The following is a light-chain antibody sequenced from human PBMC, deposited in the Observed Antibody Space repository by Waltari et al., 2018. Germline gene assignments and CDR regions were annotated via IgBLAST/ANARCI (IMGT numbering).Light chain of an antibody. V-gene: IGLV1-40*01. CDR3: QSYDSSLNAV. CDR2: AFV. J-gene: IGLJ3*02. Sequence: QSVLTQPPSVSGAPGHGVTISCTGSRSNIGAGYDVHWYQQLPGAAPKLLIYAFVNRPSGVPDRFYGSKSGTSASLAINGLQAEDEAIYYCQSYDSSLNAVFGGGTKVTVL. CDR1: RSNIGAGYD.